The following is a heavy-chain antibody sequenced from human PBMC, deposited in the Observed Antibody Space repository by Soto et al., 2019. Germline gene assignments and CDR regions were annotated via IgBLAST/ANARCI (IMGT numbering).Heavy chain of an antibody. V-gene: IGHV3-7*01. CDR3: ARDSDFYKADY. CDR1: GFTFSGYW. CDR2: IMKDGGVK. D-gene: IGHD2-21*02. Sequence: EVHLVESGGGLVQPGGSLRLSCAASGFTFSGYWMGWVRLAPGKGLEWVASIMKDGGVKKYVDSVKGRFTISRDNAKNSLFLQMNSLRVEDTAVYYCARDSDFYKADYWGQGTLVTVSS. J-gene: IGHJ4*02.